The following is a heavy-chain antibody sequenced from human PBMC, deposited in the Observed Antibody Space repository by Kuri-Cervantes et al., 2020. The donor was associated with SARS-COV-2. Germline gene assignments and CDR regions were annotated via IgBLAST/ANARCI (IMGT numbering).Heavy chain of an antibody. CDR3: ASRVREDCGEDY. J-gene: IGHJ4*02. V-gene: IGHV1-18*01. CDR2: ISAYNGNT. D-gene: IGHD4-17*01. CDR1: GYTFTSYG. Sequence: ASVKVSCKASGYTFTSYGISWVRQAPGQGLEWMGWISAYNGNTNYAQKLQGRVTMTTDTSTSTAYMGLRSLRSDDTAVYYCASRVREDCGEDYWGQGTLVTVSS.